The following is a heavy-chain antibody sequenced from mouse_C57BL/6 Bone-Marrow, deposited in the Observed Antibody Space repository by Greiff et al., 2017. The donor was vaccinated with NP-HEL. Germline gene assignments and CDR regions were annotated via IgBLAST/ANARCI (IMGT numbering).Heavy chain of an antibody. J-gene: IGHJ2*01. D-gene: IGHD3-2*02. Sequence: EVKVVESGGGLVQPGESLKLSCESNEYEFPSHDMSWVRKTPEKRLELVAAINSDGGSTYYPDTMERRFIISRDNTKKTLYLQMSSLRSEDTALYYCARRGQLRLRRYFDYWGQGTTLTVSS. V-gene: IGHV5-2*01. CDR1: EYEFPSHD. CDR3: ARRGQLRLRRYFDY. CDR2: INSDGGST.